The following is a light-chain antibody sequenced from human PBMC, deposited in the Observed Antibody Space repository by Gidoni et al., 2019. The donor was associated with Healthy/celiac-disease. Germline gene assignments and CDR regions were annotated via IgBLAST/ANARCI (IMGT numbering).Light chain of an antibody. CDR2: DAS. CDR1: QSVSSY. Sequence: EIVLTQSPATLSLSPGDRATLSCRASQSVSSYLACYQQKPGQAPRLLIYDASNRATGIPARFSGSGSGTDFTLTISSLEPEDFAVYYCQQRSNWPGTFGGGTKVEIK. CDR3: QQRSNWPGT. J-gene: IGKJ4*01. V-gene: IGKV3-11*01.